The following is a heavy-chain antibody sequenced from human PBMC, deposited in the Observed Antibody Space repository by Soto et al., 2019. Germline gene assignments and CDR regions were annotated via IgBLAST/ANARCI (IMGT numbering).Heavy chain of an antibody. CDR1: GYSFTSYW. D-gene: IGHD2-2*02. J-gene: IGHJ4*02. Sequence: GESLKISCKGSGYSFTSYWIGWVRQMPGKGLEWMGIIYPADSHTKYSPSFQGQVTISADKSISTAYLQWSSLKASDTAMYYCARQGYCSSTSCYTVDYWGQGTLVTVSS. V-gene: IGHV5-51*01. CDR3: ARQGYCSSTSCYTVDY. CDR2: IYPADSHT.